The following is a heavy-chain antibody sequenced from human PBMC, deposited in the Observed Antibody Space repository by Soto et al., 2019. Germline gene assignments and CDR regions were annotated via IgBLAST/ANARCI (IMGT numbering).Heavy chain of an antibody. CDR3: ARGERPIAVAGVFDY. CDR1: GGTFSSYA. J-gene: IGHJ4*02. D-gene: IGHD6-19*01. CDR2: IIPIFGTA. Sequence: SVKVSCKASGGTFSSYAISWVRQAPGQGLEWMGGIIPIFGTANYAQKFQGRVTITADKSTSTAYMELSSLRPEDTAVYYCARGERPIAVAGVFDYWGQGTLVTVSS. V-gene: IGHV1-69*06.